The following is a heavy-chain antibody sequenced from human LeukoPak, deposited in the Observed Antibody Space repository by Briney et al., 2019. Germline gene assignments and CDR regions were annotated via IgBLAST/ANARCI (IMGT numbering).Heavy chain of an antibody. V-gene: IGHV1-8*02. Sequence: GASVKVSCKASGYTFTGYYMHWVRQAPGQGLEWMGWISAYNGNTNYAQKFQGRVTMTRNTSISTAYTELSSLRSEDTAVYYCARGPTTNNWFDPWGQGTLVTVSS. CDR3: ARGPTTNNWFDP. D-gene: IGHD1-26*01. CDR1: GYTFTGYY. J-gene: IGHJ5*02. CDR2: ISAYNGNT.